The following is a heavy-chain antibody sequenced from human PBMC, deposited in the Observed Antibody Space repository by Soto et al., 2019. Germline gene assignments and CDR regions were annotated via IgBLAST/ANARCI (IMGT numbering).Heavy chain of an antibody. Sequence: LEPLCVTWTVAGGNLIGSGCRWGWIRQPPGKGLEWIGSIHYTGKDYYNPSLRSRVTIYVDTSKNEFSLNLNSVTAADTAVYYCAITPGIEVAGPDYWGQGTLVTVSS. J-gene: IGHJ4*02. V-gene: IGHV4-39*01. CDR1: GGNLIGSGCR. CDR3: AITPGIEVAGPDY. CDR2: IHYTGKD. D-gene: IGHD6-19*01.